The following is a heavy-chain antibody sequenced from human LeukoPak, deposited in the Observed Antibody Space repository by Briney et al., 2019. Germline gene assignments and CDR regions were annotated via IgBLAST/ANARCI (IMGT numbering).Heavy chain of an antibody. Sequence: GGSLRLSCAASGSPFSGYGMHWVRHAPGKGLEWVAFIRNDGSNKYYADSAKGRFTVSRENSKNTLYLQINSLRAEDTAVYYCAKSLGYGFDYWGQGTLVTVSS. CDR1: GSPFSGYG. D-gene: IGHD3-16*01. J-gene: IGHJ4*02. CDR3: AKSLGYGFDY. CDR2: IRNDGSNK. V-gene: IGHV3-30*02.